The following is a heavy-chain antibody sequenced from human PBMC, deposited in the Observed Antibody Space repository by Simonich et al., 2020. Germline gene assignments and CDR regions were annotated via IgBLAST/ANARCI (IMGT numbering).Heavy chain of an antibody. D-gene: IGHD1-1*01. CDR1: GFTFSSYS. V-gene: IGHV3-21*01. CDR3: ARANERDY. J-gene: IGHJ4*02. CDR2: ISSSSSYI. Sequence: EVQLVESGGGLVKPGGSLRLSCAASGFTFSSYSMNWVRQAPGKGMEGVSSISSSSSYIYYADSVKGRFTISRDNDKNSLYLQMNSLRAEDTAVYYCARANERDYWGQGTLVTVSS.